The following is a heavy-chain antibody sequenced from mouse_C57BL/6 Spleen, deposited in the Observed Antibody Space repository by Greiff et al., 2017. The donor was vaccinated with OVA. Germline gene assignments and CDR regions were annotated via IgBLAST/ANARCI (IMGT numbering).Heavy chain of an antibody. V-gene: IGHV7-3*01. CDR1: GFTFTDYY. Sequence: EVQLVESGGGLVQPGGSLSLSCAASGFTFTDYYMSWVRQPPGKALEWLGFIRNKANGYTTEYSAYVKGRFPISRDNSPSILYLQLNALRAEDIASYYSAIYRGSHWYFDVWGTGTTVTVSS. D-gene: IGHD1-1*02. CDR2: IRNKANGYTT. J-gene: IGHJ1*03. CDR3: AIYRGSHWYFDV.